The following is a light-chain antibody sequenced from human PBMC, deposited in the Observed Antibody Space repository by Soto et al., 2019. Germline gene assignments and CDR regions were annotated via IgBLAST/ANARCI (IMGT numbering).Light chain of an antibody. CDR2: GAS. CDR3: QQRSNWPRGT. J-gene: IGKJ2*02. Sequence: EIVLTQSPGTLSLSPGERATLSCRASQSVSSSYLAWYQQKPGQAPRLLIYGASSRATGIPDRFSGSGSGTDFTLTISRLEPEDSAVYYCQQRSNWPRGTFGQGTKLEIK. V-gene: IGKV3D-20*02. CDR1: QSVSSSY.